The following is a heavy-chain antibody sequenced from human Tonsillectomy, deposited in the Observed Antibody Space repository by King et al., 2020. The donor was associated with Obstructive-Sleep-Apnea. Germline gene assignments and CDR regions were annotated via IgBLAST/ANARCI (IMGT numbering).Heavy chain of an antibody. V-gene: IGHV3-30*18. CDR2: ISYDGSNK. J-gene: IGHJ4*02. Sequence: VQLVESGGGVVQPGRSLRLSCAASGFTFSTYGMHWVRQAPGKGLEWVAVISYDGSNKYYVDSVKGRFTISRDNSKNTLYLQMNSLRAEDTAVYYCAKDGSRYYYDSRGYFDYWGQGTLVTVSS. D-gene: IGHD3-22*01. CDR3: AKDGSRYYYDSRGYFDY. CDR1: GFTFSTYG.